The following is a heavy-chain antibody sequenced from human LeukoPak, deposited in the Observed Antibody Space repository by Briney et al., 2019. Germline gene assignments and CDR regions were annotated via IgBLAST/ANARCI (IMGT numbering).Heavy chain of an antibody. CDR1: GFTFSSYG. CDR2: IWYDGSNK. J-gene: IGHJ4*02. V-gene: IGHV3-33*01. CDR3: ARDRPDIVVVPAAAFDY. D-gene: IGHD2-2*01. Sequence: PGGSLRLSCAASGFTFSSYGMHWVRQAPGKGLEWVAVIWYDGSNKYYADSVKGRFTISRDNAKNSLYLQMNSLRAEDTAVYYCARDRPDIVVVPAAAFDYWGQGTLVTVSS.